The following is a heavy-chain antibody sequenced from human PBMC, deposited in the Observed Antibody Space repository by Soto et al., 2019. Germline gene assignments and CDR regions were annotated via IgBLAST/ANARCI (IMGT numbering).Heavy chain of an antibody. CDR3: VMREAAAGPFDY. D-gene: IGHD6-13*01. CDR1: GFTFSSYA. Sequence: GGSLRLSCAASGFTFSSYAMSWVRQAPGKGLEWVSDISGSGGSTYYADSVKGRFTISRDNSKNTLYLQMNSLRAEDTAVYYCVMREAAAGPFDYWGQGTLVTVSS. J-gene: IGHJ4*02. V-gene: IGHV3-23*01. CDR2: ISGSGGST.